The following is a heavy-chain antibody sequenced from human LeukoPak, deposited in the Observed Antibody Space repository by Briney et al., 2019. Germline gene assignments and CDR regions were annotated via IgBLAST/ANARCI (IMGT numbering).Heavy chain of an antibody. V-gene: IGHV4-39*01. CDR1: GGSISSSGYY. CDR3: ASRQRYSSGWYFDY. J-gene: IGHJ4*02. CDR2: IYYSGRT. Sequence: PSETLSLTCTVSGGSISSSGYYWGWIRQPPGRGLEWIGTIYYSGRTHYNPSLKSRVTMSVDTSKNQFSLKLNSVTAADTAVYYCASRQRYSSGWYFDYWGQGTLVTVSS. D-gene: IGHD6-19*01.